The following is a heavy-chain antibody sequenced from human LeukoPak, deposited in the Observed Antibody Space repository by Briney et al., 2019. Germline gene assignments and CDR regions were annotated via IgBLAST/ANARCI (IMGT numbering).Heavy chain of an antibody. CDR3: ATMVAASRARFDY. Sequence: ASVKVSCKVSGYTLTELSMHWVRQAPGKGLEWMGGFDPEDGETIYAQKFQGRVTMTEDTSTDTAYMELSSLRSEDTAVYYCATMVAASRARFDYWGQGTLDTVSS. CDR1: GYTLTELS. D-gene: IGHD2-15*01. V-gene: IGHV1-24*01. CDR2: FDPEDGET. J-gene: IGHJ4*02.